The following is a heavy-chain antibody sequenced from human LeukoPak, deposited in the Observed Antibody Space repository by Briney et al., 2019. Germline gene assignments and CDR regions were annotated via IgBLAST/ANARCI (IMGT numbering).Heavy chain of an antibody. D-gene: IGHD1-7*01. V-gene: IGHV1-46*01. CDR3: ARGSITGTTVWFDP. CDR1: GYTFTSNY. Sequence: ASVKVSCKAFGYTFTSNYMHWVRQAPGQGPEWMGVISPSGGSTTYAQKFQGRVTLTRDMSTSTDYLELSSLRSEDTAVYYCARGSITGTTVWFDPWGQGTLVTVSS. CDR2: ISPSGGST. J-gene: IGHJ5*02.